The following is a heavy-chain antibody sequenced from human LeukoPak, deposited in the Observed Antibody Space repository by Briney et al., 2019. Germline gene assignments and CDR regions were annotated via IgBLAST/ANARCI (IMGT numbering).Heavy chain of an antibody. CDR1: GFSFSSYA. J-gene: IGHJ4*02. CDR2: IGGSGGTT. D-gene: IGHD4-17*01. Sequence: GGSLRLSCVASGFSFSSYAMSWVRQAPGKGLEWVSAIGGSGGTTYHADSVKGRFTVSRVNSKNTLYLQMNSLRAEDTAVYYCAKDPAGGYGDYGYYFDYWGQGTLVTVSS. V-gene: IGHV3-23*01. CDR3: AKDPAGGYGDYGYYFDY.